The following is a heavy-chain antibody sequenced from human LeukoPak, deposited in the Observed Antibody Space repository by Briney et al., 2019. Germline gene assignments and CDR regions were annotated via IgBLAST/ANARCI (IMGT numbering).Heavy chain of an antibody. CDR1: GFTFSSYA. V-gene: IGHV3-30*04. CDR3: AKYDRSGYFYARIDY. D-gene: IGHD3-22*01. J-gene: IGHJ4*02. Sequence: QPGGSLRLSCAASGFTFSSYAMHWVRQAPGKGLEWVAVISYDGSNKYYADSVKGRFTISRDNSKNTLYLQMNSLRVEDTAVYYCAKYDRSGYFYARIDYWGQGTLVTVSS. CDR2: ISYDGSNK.